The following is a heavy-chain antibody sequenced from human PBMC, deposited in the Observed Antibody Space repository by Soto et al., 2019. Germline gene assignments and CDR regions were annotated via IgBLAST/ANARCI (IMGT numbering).Heavy chain of an antibody. D-gene: IGHD5-12*01. J-gene: IGHJ3*02. CDR1: GISLSTDAVG. V-gene: IGHV2-5*02. CDR3: AHRGEVATIISDAFDI. Sequence: QITLKESGPTLVKPTQTLTLTCTFSGISLSTDAVGVAWIRQPPGKALKWLALIYWDDDKRYSPSLKSRLTIIKDTSKNQVVLTMTNMDPVDTATYYCAHRGEVATIISDAFDIWGPGTSVTVSS. CDR2: IYWDDDK.